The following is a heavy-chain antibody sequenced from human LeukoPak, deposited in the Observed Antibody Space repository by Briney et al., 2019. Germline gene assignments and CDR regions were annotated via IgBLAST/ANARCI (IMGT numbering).Heavy chain of an antibody. CDR2: INGDRSTT. J-gene: IGHJ4*02. Sequence: GESLRLSCAASGFTFSRYWMHWVRQAPGKGLVWVSRINGDRSTTSYADSVKGRFTISRDHSKNTLYLQMNSLRAEDTALYYCAKGGYDYVEVGYFDSWGQGTLVTVSS. CDR1: GFTFSRYW. D-gene: IGHD5-12*01. CDR3: AKGGYDYVEVGYFDS. V-gene: IGHV3-74*01.